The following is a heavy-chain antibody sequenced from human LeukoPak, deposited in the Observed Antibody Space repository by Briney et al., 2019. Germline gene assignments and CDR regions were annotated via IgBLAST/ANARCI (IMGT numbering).Heavy chain of an antibody. V-gene: IGHV4-59*01. Sequence: SETLSLTCTVSGGSISSYYWSWIRQPPGKGLEWIGYIYYSGSTNYNPSLKSRVTISVDTSKNQFSLKLSSVTAADTAVYYCARERHISSDAFDIWGQGTMVIVSS. CDR3: ARERHISSDAFDI. CDR1: GGSISSYY. CDR2: IYYSGST. J-gene: IGHJ3*02. D-gene: IGHD2-21*01.